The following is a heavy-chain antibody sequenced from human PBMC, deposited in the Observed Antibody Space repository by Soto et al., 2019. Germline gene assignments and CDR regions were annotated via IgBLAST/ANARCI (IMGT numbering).Heavy chain of an antibody. J-gene: IGHJ6*02. D-gene: IGHD6-6*01. CDR2: IYYSGST. V-gene: IGHV4-59*01. CDR3: ARGDFGVYSSSDYYYYGMDV. Sequence: SETLSLTCTVSGGSISSYYWSWIRQPPGKGLEWIGYIYYSGSTNYNPSLKSRVTISVDTSKNQFSLKLSSVTAADTAVYYCARGDFGVYSSSDYYYYGMDVWGQGTTVTVSS. CDR1: GGSISSYY.